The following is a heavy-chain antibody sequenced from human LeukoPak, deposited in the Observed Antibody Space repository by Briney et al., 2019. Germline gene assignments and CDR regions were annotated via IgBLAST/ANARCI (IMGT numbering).Heavy chain of an antibody. CDR2: FDPEDGEA. Sequence: ASVKVSCKVSGYTLPELTMHWVRHAPGEGVEWRGGFDPEDGEAIYAQKFQGRVTLTEDTSADTAYMGLSSLRSEDTAVYYCATSHLVGGTWFDFDYWGQGTLVTVSS. V-gene: IGHV1-24*01. CDR3: ATSHLVGGTWFDFDY. J-gene: IGHJ4*02. CDR1: GYTLPELT. D-gene: IGHD1-26*01.